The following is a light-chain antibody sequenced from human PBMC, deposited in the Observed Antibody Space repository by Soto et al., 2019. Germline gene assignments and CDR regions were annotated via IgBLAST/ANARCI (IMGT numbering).Light chain of an antibody. V-gene: IGLV1-44*01. Sequence: QSVLTQPPSASGTPGQRVTISCSGRSSNIGSNTVNWYQQLPGTAPKLLIYSNNQRPSWVPDRFSGSKSGTLASLAISGLQSEDEADYYCAAWDDSLNGVVFGGGTKVTVL. J-gene: IGLJ2*01. CDR3: AAWDDSLNGVV. CDR2: SNN. CDR1: SSNIGSNT.